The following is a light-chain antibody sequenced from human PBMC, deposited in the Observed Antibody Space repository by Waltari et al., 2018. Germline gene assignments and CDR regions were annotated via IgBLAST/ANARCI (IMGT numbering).Light chain of an antibody. V-gene: IGLV2-23*02. CDR3: CSYAGRNIWV. J-gene: IGLJ3*02. Sequence: QSALTQPASVSGSPGQSITISCTGTSSDVGFYNLVSWYQQHPDEAPKLMVYEVIERPAGVSNLFSGSKSGNTASLTIAGSQAEDEADYYCCSYAGRNIWVFGGGTKLTVV. CDR2: EVI. CDR1: SSDVGFYNL.